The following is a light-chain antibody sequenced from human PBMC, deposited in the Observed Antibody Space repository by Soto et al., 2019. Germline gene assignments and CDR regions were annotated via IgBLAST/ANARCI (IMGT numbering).Light chain of an antibody. CDR3: LLVEV. V-gene: IGLV7-46*01. J-gene: IGLJ3*02. Sequence: QAVVTQEPSLTVSPGGTVTLTCGSSTGAVTSGHYPYWFQQKPGQAPRTLIYDTSNKHSWTPARFSGSLLGGKAALTLSGAQPEDEAEYYCLLVEVFGGGTKLTVL. CDR1: TGAVTSGHY. CDR2: DTS.